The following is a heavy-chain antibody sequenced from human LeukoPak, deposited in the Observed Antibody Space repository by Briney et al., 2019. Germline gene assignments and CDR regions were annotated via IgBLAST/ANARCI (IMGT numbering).Heavy chain of an antibody. CDR3: ARGATYISGHHDA. CDR2: INPSGSIA. J-gene: IGHJ4*02. Sequence: ASVKVSCKASGFTFTSYSMQWVRQAPGQRLEWMGIINPSGSIASYTQKFQGRVTITRDTSTSTVYMELSSLRSDDTAVYYCARGATYISGHHDAWGQGTLVTVSS. CDR1: GFTFTSYS. V-gene: IGHV1-46*01. D-gene: IGHD6-19*01.